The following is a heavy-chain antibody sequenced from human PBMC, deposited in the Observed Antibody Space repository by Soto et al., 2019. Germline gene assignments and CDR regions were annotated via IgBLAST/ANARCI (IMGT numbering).Heavy chain of an antibody. J-gene: IGHJ4*02. D-gene: IGHD4-17*01. CDR3: ARERIRSYGDYEY. CDR2: IYYSGST. V-gene: IGHV4-30-4*01. CDR1: GGSISSGDYY. Sequence: QVQLQESGPGLVKPSQTLSLTCTVSGGSISSGDYYWSWIRQPPGKGLEWIGYIYYSGSTYYNPSLKGRVTISVDTSKNHFSLKLSSVTAADTAVYYCARERIRSYGDYEYWGQGTLVTVSS.